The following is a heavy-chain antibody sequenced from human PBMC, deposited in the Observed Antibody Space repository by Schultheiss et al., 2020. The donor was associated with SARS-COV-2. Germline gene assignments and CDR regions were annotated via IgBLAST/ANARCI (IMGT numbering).Heavy chain of an antibody. V-gene: IGHV4-59*12. D-gene: IGHD5-18*01. CDR3: ARAPGYSYAQFDY. CDR1: GGSISSYY. Sequence: GSLRLSCTVSGGSISSYYWGWIRQPPGKGLEWIGYIYYSGSTYYNPSLKSRVTISVDTSKNQFSLKLSSVTAADTAVYYCARAPGYSYAQFDYWGQGTLVTVSS. CDR2: IYYSGST. J-gene: IGHJ4*02.